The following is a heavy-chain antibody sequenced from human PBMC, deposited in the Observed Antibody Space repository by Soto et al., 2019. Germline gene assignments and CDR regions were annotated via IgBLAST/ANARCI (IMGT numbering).Heavy chain of an antibody. D-gene: IGHD2-15*01. CDR3: ARMRVAATRNYYYYGMDV. Sequence: SETLSLTCAVSGGSISSSNWWSWVRQPPGKGLEWIGEIYHSGSTNYNPSLKSRVTISVDKSKNQFSLKLSSVTAADTAVYYCARMRVAATRNYYYYGMDVWGQGTTVTVSS. V-gene: IGHV4-4*02. CDR2: IYHSGST. CDR1: GGSISSSNW. J-gene: IGHJ6*02.